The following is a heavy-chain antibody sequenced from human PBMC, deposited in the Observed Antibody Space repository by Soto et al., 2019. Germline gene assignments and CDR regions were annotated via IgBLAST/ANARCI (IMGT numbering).Heavy chain of an antibody. V-gene: IGHV4-34*01. D-gene: IGHD2-2*01. CDR1: GGSFSGYY. CDR3: ARARAETSSYYYYMDV. J-gene: IGHJ6*03. Sequence: SETLSLTCAVYGGSFSGYYWSWIRQPPGKGLEWIGEINHSGSTNYNPSLKSRVTISVDTSKNQFSLKLSSVTAADTAVYYCARARAETSSYYYYMDVWGKGTTVTVSS. CDR2: INHSGST.